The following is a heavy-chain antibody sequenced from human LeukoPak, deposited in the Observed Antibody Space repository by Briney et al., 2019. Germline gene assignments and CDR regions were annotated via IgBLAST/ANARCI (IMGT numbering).Heavy chain of an antibody. D-gene: IGHD5-24*01. CDR2: ISDSSSI. CDR3: ARVCRDGYNGYYYYYYYMDV. CDR1: GFTFRSYG. J-gene: IGHJ6*03. Sequence: GGSLRLSCAASGFTFRSYGMNWVRQAPGKGLEWVSYISDSSSIYYADSVKGRFTISRDNANNSLYLQMNSLRAEDTAVYYCARVCRDGYNGYYYYYYYMDVWGKGTTVTVSS. V-gene: IGHV3-48*04.